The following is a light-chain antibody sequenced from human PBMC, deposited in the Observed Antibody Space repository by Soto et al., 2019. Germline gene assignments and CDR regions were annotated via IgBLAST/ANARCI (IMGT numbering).Light chain of an antibody. V-gene: IGKV3-20*01. CDR2: ETS. CDR3: QQHGSSPPSWT. CDR1: QSLSSSY. J-gene: IGKJ1*01. Sequence: ETVLTQSPGTLSLSPGERATLFCRASQSLSSSYLAWYQQRPGQAPRLLIYETSSRATGIPDRFSGSGSGTDFTLTISRLEPEDFAVYYCQQHGSSPPSWTFGQGTKVEIK.